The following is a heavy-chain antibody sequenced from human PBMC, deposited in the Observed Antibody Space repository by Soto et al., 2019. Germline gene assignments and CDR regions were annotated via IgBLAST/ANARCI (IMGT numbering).Heavy chain of an antibody. Sequence: ASVKVSCKASGYTFTSYGISWVRQAPGQGLEWMGWISAYNGNTNYAQKLQGRVTMTTDTSTSTAYMELRSLRSDDTAVYYCARDSHLSRSSSWLHSFDYWGQGTLVTVSS. V-gene: IGHV1-18*01. CDR1: GYTFTSYG. J-gene: IGHJ4*02. CDR3: ARDSHLSRSSSWLHSFDY. D-gene: IGHD6-13*01. CDR2: ISAYNGNT.